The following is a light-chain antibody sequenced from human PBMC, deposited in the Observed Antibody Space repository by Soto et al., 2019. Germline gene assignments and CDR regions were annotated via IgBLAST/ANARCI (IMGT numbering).Light chain of an antibody. Sequence: DTQMTQSPSSLSASVGDRVTITCRASETIDTYLNWYQQKPGKAPRLLIYFASSLQSGVPVRFSGSGSGTEFTLTISSLQREDFATYFCQQDYNFPRTFGLGTKLEIK. V-gene: IGKV1-39*01. CDR1: ETIDTY. J-gene: IGKJ1*01. CDR2: FAS. CDR3: QQDYNFPRT.